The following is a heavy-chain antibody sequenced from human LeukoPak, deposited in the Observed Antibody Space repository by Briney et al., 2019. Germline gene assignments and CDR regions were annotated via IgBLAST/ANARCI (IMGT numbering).Heavy chain of an antibody. CDR3: ARVSDSSGNFDY. J-gene: IGHJ4*02. V-gene: IGHV1-69*02. CDR1: GGTFSSYT. D-gene: IGHD3-22*01. Sequence: SVKVSCKASGGTFSSYTISWVQQAPGQGLEWMGRIIPILGIANYAQKFQGRVTITADKSTSTAYMELSSLRSEDTAVYYCARVSDSSGNFDYWGQGTLVTVSS. CDR2: IIPILGIA.